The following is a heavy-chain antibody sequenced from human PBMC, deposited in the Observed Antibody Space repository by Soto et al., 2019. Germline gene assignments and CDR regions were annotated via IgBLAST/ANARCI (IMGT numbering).Heavy chain of an antibody. V-gene: IGHV3-23*01. D-gene: IGHD6-13*01. CDR2: ISGSGGST. Sequence: EVQLLESGGGLVQPGGSLRLSCAASGFTFSSYAMNWVRQAPGKGLGWVSVISGSGGSTYYADSVKGRFTISRDNSKNTLYLQMNSLRAEDTAVYYCARRGPGTYFDYWGQGTLVTVSS. J-gene: IGHJ4*02. CDR1: GFTFSSYA. CDR3: ARRGPGTYFDY.